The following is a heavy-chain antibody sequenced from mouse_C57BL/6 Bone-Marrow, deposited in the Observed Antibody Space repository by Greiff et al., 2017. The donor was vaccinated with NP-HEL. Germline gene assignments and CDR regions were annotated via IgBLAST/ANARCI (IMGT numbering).Heavy chain of an antibody. J-gene: IGHJ3*01. D-gene: IGHD3-2*02. Sequence: VQLQQSGAELARPGASVKLSCKASGYTFTSYGISWVKQRTGQGLEWIGEIYPRSGNTYYNEKFKGKATLTADKSSSTAYMALRSLTSEDSAVYFCARSRQLRLQFAYWGQGTLVTVSA. CDR1: GYTFTSYG. CDR2: IYPRSGNT. CDR3: ARSRQLRLQFAY. V-gene: IGHV1-81*01.